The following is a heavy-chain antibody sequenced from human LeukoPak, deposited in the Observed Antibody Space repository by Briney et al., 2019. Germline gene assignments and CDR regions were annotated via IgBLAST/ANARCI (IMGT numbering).Heavy chain of an antibody. CDR3: ARVFGGAFDP. Sequence: SETLSLTCYVTGDSLSSGGYYWSWIRQHPGKGLEWIGNIFYNGNTYYNPSLKSRVTLPVYTSENQFSLRMSSVTAADTAVYYCARVFGGAFDPWAQGTLVTVSS. CDR1: GDSLSSGGYY. J-gene: IGHJ5*02. V-gene: IGHV4-31*03. CDR2: IFYNGNT. D-gene: IGHD2-15*01.